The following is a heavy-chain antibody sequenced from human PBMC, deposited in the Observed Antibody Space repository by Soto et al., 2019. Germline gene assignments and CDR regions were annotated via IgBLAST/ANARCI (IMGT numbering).Heavy chain of an antibody. CDR2: FNPNSGGT. CDR3: ARGDFDSSANYYAGWFDP. D-gene: IGHD3-22*01. Sequence: QVQLVQSGAEVKKPGXXXXXXCKASGYXXXXXXXHXLRQAPXXXXXXXXXFNPNSGGTKYAQNFQGRVTMTNDTSINTAYMELSGLISDDTAVYYCARGDFDSSANYYAGWFDPWGQGTLVTVSS. J-gene: IGHJ5*02. V-gene: IGHV1-2*02. CDR1: GYXXXXXX.